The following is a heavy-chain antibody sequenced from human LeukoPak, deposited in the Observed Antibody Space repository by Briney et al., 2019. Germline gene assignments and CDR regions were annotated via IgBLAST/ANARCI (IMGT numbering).Heavy chain of an antibody. V-gene: IGHV3-53*01. D-gene: IGHD1-26*01. CDR1: GFTFSSNY. Sequence: GGSLRLSCVVSGFTFSSNYMSWVRQAPGKGLEWVSVIYSGGSTYSADSVKGRFTISRDNSKNTLYLQMNSLRAEDTAVYYCARGLSIVGIYYFDYWGQGTLVTVSS. J-gene: IGHJ4*02. CDR2: IYSGGST. CDR3: ARGLSIVGIYYFDY.